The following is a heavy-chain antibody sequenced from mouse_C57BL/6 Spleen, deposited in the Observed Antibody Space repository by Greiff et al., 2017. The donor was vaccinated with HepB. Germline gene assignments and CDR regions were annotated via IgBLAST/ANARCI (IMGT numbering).Heavy chain of an antibody. CDR3: ARERGTTVVARYFDV. Sequence: EVQLQQSGPGLVKPSQSLSLTCSVTGYSITSGYYWNWIRQFPGNKLEWMGYISYDGSNNYNPSLKNRISITRDTSKNQFFLKLNSVTTEDTATYYCARERGTTVVARYFDVWGTGTTVTVSS. D-gene: IGHD1-1*01. V-gene: IGHV3-6*01. CDR1: GYSITSGYY. CDR2: ISYDGSN. J-gene: IGHJ1*03.